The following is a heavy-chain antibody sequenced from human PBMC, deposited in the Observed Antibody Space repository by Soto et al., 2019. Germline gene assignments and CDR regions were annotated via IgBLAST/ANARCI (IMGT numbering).Heavy chain of an antibody. J-gene: IGHJ4*02. CDR3: APRDGPGY. CDR2: IYHSGST. Sequence: SETLSLTCAVSGGSFSSGGYSWSWIREPPGKGLEWIGYIYHSGSTYYNPSLKSRVTISVDRSKNQFSLKLSSVTAADTAVYYCAPRDGPGYWGQGTLVTVSS. CDR1: GGSFSSGGYS. V-gene: IGHV4-30-2*01.